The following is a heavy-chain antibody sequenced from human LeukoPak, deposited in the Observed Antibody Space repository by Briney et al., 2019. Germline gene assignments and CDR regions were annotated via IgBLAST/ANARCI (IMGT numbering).Heavy chain of an antibody. Sequence: GESLQISCQGFGYTFTTSWIGWVRQLPGKGLEWMAIIYAGNSDTKYSPSLQGQVSISTDRSISTAYLQWSSLQASDTAIYYCAILNHPDGRVYWGQGTPVTVSS. V-gene: IGHV5-51*01. CDR3: AILNHPDGRVY. D-gene: IGHD5-24*01. CDR1: GYTFTTSW. CDR2: IYAGNSDT. J-gene: IGHJ4*02.